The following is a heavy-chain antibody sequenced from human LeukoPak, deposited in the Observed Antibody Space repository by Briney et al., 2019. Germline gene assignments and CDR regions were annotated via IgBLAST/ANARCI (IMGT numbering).Heavy chain of an antibody. CDR2: VSYDGTET. V-gene: IGHV3-30*03. CDR1: GFIFSRYG. J-gene: IGHJ3*02. Sequence: GRSLRLSCAASGFIFSRYGMHWVRQAPGKGLEWVAVVSYDGTETKYADSVKGRLNLSRDNSKNTVYLQMNSLRAEDTAVYYCASGVRGIAILNAFDILGQGTMVTVSS. CDR3: ASGVRGIAILNAFDI. D-gene: IGHD2-21*01.